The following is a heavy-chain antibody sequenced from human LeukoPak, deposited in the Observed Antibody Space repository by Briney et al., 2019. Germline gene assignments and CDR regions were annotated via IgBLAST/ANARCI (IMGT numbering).Heavy chain of an antibody. D-gene: IGHD3-10*01. J-gene: IGHJ1*01. CDR3: AKVTWFGENSD. Sequence: SGGSLRLSCAASGFTFDWHVSWVRQAPGKGLEWVSAIGDSGGNTFYADSVKGRFTISRDNSKNTLYLQMNSLRAEDTAVYYCAKVTWFGENSDWGQGTLVTVSS. CDR1: GFTFDWH. V-gene: IGHV3-23*01. CDR2: IGDSGGNT.